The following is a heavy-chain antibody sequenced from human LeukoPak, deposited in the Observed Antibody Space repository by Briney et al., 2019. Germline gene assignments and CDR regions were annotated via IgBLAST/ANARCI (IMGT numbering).Heavy chain of an antibody. Sequence: SETLSLTCTVSGGSITNYYWSWIRQPPGKGLEWIGYIYNSGNTKYNPSLKSRVTISVDTSKNQFSLKLTSVTAADTAVYYCARGGEVSWFDPWGQGTLVTVSA. D-gene: IGHD3-16*01. CDR1: GGSITNYY. CDR3: ARGGEVSWFDP. V-gene: IGHV4-59*01. J-gene: IGHJ5*02. CDR2: IYNSGNT.